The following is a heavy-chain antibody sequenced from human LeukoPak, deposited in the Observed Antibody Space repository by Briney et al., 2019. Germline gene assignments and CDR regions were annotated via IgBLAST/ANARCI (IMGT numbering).Heavy chain of an antibody. D-gene: IGHD1-1*01. Sequence: GGSLRLSCAASGFTFSSIAMSWVRQAPGKGLEWVSSIRSNGDTTYNADSVKGRFTISRDNSKNTLYLQMNSLRVEDTAIYYCAKGQELDDGVFDSWGQGTLVTVSS. CDR2: IRSNGDTT. CDR3: AKGQELDDGVFDS. J-gene: IGHJ4*02. CDR1: GFTFSSIA. V-gene: IGHV3-23*01.